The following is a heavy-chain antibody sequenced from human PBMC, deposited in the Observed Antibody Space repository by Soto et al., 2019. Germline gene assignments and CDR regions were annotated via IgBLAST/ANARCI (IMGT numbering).Heavy chain of an antibody. J-gene: IGHJ6*02. CDR3: ARDLRGPLPYYDFWSGPSNAYCMYV. CDR1: GYTFTSYG. V-gene: IGHV1-18*01. CDR2: ISAYNGNT. Sequence: QVQLVQSGAEVKKPGASVKVSCKASGYTFTSYGISWVRQAPGQGLEWMGWISAYNGNTNYTQKLQGRVTMTPDTSTSTAYMELRSLRSDDTAVYYCARDLRGPLPYYDFWSGPSNAYCMYVWGQGTTVTVS. D-gene: IGHD3-3*01.